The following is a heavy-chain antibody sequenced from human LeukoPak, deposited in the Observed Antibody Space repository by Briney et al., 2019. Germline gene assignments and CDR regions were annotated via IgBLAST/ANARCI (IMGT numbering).Heavy chain of an antibody. J-gene: IGHJ6*03. D-gene: IGHD4-17*01. V-gene: IGHV4-39*01. Sequence: ASETLSLTCTVSGGSISSSSYYWDWIRQPPGKGLEWIASIYYSGSTYYNPSLKSRVTMSVDTSKNQFSLKLSSVTAADTAVYYCARGLIDHGDWLVYYYYYMDVWGKGTTVTISS. CDR3: ARGLIDHGDWLVYYYYYMDV. CDR1: GGSISSSSYY. CDR2: IYYSGST.